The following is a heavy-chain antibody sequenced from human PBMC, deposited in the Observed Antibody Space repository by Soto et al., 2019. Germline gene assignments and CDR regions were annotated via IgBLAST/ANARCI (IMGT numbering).Heavy chain of an antibody. CDR2: IYSGGST. D-gene: IGHD1-26*01. CDR3: ARVFGSGSYYYYYGMDV. Sequence: EVQLVESGGGLVQPGGSLRLSCAASGFTVSSNYMSWVRQAPGKGLEWVSVIYSGGSTYYADSLKGRFTISRDNSKNTLYLQMNSLRAEDTAVYYCARVFGSGSYYYYYGMDVWGQGTTVTVSS. J-gene: IGHJ6*02. CDR1: GFTVSSNY. V-gene: IGHV3-66*01.